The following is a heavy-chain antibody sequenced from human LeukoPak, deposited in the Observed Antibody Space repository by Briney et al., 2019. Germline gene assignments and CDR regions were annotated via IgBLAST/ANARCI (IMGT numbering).Heavy chain of an antibody. CDR2: TRNKANRYTT. D-gene: IGHD5-12*01. Sequence: GGSLRLSCVASGFTFNDHYMDWVRQAPGKGLEWVGRTRNKANRYTTEYAASVKGRFTISRDDSMNSVSLQMNSLKTEDTAVYYCARGGVVATTIFDYWGQGILVIVSS. CDR3: ARGGVVATTIFDY. V-gene: IGHV3-72*01. CDR1: GFTFNDHY. J-gene: IGHJ4*02.